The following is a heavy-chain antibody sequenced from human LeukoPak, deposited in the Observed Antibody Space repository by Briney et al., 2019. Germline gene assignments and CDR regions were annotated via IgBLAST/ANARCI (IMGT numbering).Heavy chain of an antibody. CDR3: ARDPGFSSFDY. D-gene: IGHD3-3*02. J-gene: IGHJ4*02. CDR2: INRDGSVK. Sequence: GGSLRLSCAVFGFTFSDYWVTWVRQTPGKGLEFVANINRDGSVKNYVDSVKGRFTISRDNAKNSLYLQMTSLRVDDTAIYYCARDPGFSSFDYWGQGTLVTVSS. CDR1: GFTFSDYW. V-gene: IGHV3-7*01.